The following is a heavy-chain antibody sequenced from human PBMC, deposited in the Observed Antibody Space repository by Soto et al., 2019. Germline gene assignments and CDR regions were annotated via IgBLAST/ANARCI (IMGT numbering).Heavy chain of an antibody. D-gene: IGHD2-2*01. CDR3: ARVKDIVVVPAAISNGGYYYYGMDV. Sequence: SQTLSLTCAISGDSVSSNSAAWNWIRQSPSRGLEWLGRTYYRSKWYTDYAVSVKSRITINPGTSKNQFSMQLNSLTPEDTAVYYCARVKDIVVVPAAISNGGYYYYGMDVWGQGTTVTVSS. CDR2: TYYRSKWYT. CDR1: GDSVSSNSAA. V-gene: IGHV6-1*01. J-gene: IGHJ6*02.